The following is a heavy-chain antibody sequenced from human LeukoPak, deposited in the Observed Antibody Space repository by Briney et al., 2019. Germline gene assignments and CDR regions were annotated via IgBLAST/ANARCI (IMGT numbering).Heavy chain of an antibody. J-gene: IGHJ6*03. Sequence: ASVKVSCKASGYTFTSYYMHWVRQATGQGLEWMGWMNPNSGNTGYAQKFQGRVTMTRNTSISTAYMELSSLRSEDTAVYYCARGSDYYGSGSYYYYYMDVWGKGTTVTISS. D-gene: IGHD3-10*01. CDR2: MNPNSGNT. CDR3: ARGSDYYGSGSYYYYYMDV. CDR1: GYTFTSYY. V-gene: IGHV1-8*02.